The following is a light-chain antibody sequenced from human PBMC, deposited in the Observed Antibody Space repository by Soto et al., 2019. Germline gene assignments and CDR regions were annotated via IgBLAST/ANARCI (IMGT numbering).Light chain of an antibody. J-gene: IGKJ2*01. CDR2: GTS. CDR1: QSVGTNY. Sequence: EIVLTQSPGTLSLSPGERVTLSCRASQSVGTNYLAWYQQKPGQAPRLVIYGTSNRATGTPDRFSGSGSGTDFTLTISRLEPEDFAIYYCQQYGGVPYTFGQGTKVDIK. V-gene: IGKV3-20*01. CDR3: QQYGGVPYT.